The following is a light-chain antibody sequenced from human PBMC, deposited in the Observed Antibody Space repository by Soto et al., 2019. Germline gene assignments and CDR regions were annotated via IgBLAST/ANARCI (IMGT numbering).Light chain of an antibody. V-gene: IGKV1-8*01. CDR3: QQSLSTPSIT. J-gene: IGKJ5*01. CDR2: AAS. Sequence: AIRMTQSPSSLSAATGDRVTITCRASQGISSYLAWYQQKPGKAPKLLIYAASTLQSGVPSRFSGSGSGTDFTLTITTLQPEDSATYYCQQSLSTPSITFGQGTRLEIK. CDR1: QGISSY.